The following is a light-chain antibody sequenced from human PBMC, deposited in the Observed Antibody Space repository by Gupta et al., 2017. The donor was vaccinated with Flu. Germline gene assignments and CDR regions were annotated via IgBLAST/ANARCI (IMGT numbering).Light chain of an antibody. CDR1: SSDVWGHNL. V-gene: IGLV2-23*01. CDR2: EGT. CDR3: CSYAGSSTLV. J-gene: IGLJ3*02. Sequence: QSPLPPPASVAGSPGQSITISCTGISSDVWGHNLVSWYKQYPGKGPKLMIFEGTKRPSGVSNRFSGSKSGNTASLTXSXLQAEDXANYYCCSYAGSSTLVVGGGTKLTVL.